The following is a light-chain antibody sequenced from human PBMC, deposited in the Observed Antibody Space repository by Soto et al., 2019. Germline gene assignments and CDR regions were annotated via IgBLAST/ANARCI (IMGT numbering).Light chain of an antibody. CDR3: QSYDSSLSGFYG. J-gene: IGLJ1*01. V-gene: IGLV1-40*01. Sequence: QSALTQPPSVSGAPGQRVTISCTGSSSNIGAGYDVHWYQQLPGTATKLLIYGNSNRPSGVPDRFSGSKSGTSASLAITGLQAEDEADYYCQSYDSSLSGFYGFGTGTKATVL. CDR2: GNS. CDR1: SSNIGAGYD.